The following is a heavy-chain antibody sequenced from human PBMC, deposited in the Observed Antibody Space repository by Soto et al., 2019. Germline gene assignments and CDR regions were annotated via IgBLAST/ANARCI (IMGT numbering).Heavy chain of an antibody. D-gene: IGHD3-10*01. CDR3: ARHWRAREYGSGSYIWWFDP. Sequence: SETLSLTCTVSGGSISSSSYYWGWIRQPPGKGLEWIGSIYYSGSTYYNPSLKSRVTISVDTSKNQFSLKLSSVTAADTAVYYCARHWRAREYGSGSYIWWFDPWGQGTLVTVSS. CDR2: IYYSGST. V-gene: IGHV4-39*01. CDR1: GGSISSSSYY. J-gene: IGHJ5*02.